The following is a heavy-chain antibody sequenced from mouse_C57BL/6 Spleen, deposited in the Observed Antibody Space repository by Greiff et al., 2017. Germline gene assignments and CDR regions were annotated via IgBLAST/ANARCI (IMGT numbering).Heavy chain of an antibody. CDR2: ISYDGSN. V-gene: IGHV3-6*01. CDR1: GYSITSGYY. D-gene: IGHD4-1*01. Sequence: DVKLQESGPGLVKPSQSLSLTCSVTGYSITSGYYWNWIRQFPGNKLEWMGYISYDGSNNYNPSLKNRISITRDTSKNQFFLKLNSVTTEDTATYDCARELGRRGFDYWGQGTTLTVSS. CDR3: ARELGRRGFDY. J-gene: IGHJ2*01.